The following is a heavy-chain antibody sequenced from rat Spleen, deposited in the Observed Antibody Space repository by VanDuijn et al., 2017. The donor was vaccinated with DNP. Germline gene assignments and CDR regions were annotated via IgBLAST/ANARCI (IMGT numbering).Heavy chain of an antibody. CDR1: GFSLSRFG. V-gene: IGHV2-16*01. J-gene: IGHJ2*01. Sequence: QVQLKESGPGLVQPSQTLSLTCTVAGFSLSRFGVSWVRQPPGKGLEWIGAIWSGGSTDYNSALKSRLSLSRDTSKSQVFLKMNSLQTEDTAMYFCARNNYFDYWGQGVMVTVSS. CDR2: IWSGGST. CDR3: ARNNYFDY.